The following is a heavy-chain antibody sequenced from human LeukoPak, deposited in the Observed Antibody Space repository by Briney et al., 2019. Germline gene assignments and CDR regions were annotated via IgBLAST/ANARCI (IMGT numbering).Heavy chain of an antibody. CDR3: ARDPRMDV. Sequence: GGSLRLSCAASGFTFSSYAMSWVRQAPGKGLEWVSIIYSDGSTYYADSVKGRFTISRHNSKNTLYLQMNSLRAEDTAVYYCARDPRMDVWGQGTTVTVSS. CDR1: GFTFSSYA. CDR2: IYSDGST. J-gene: IGHJ6*02. V-gene: IGHV3-53*04.